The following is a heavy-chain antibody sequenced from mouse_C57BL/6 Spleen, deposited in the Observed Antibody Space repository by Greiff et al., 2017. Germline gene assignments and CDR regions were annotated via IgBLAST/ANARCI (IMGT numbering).Heavy chain of an antibody. J-gene: IGHJ2*01. D-gene: IGHD1-1*01. CDR1: GYTFTDYY. CDR3: ARRVYYGSSYYFDY. Sequence: EVKLMESGPVLVKPGASVKMSCKASGYTFTDYYMNWVKQSHGKSLEWIGVINPYNGGTSYNQKFKGKATLTVYKSSSTAYMELNSLTSEDSAVYYCARRVYYGSSYYFDYWGQGTTLTVSS. V-gene: IGHV1-19*01. CDR2: INPYNGGT.